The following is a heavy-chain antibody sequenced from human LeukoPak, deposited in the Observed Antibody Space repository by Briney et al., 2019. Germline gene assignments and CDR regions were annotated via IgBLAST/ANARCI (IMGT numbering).Heavy chain of an antibody. V-gene: IGHV4-31*03. CDR3: ARAYDFWSGFTNYYFDY. CDR2: IYYSGST. Sequence: PSETLSPTCTVSGGSISSGGYYWSWIRQHPGKGLEWIGYIYYSGSTYYNPSLKSRVTISVDTSKNQFSLKLSSVTAADTAVYYCARAYDFWSGFTNYYFDYWGQGTLVTVSS. J-gene: IGHJ4*02. CDR1: GGSISSGGYY. D-gene: IGHD3-3*01.